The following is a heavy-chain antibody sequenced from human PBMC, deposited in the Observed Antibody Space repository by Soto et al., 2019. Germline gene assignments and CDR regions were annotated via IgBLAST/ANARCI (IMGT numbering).Heavy chain of an antibody. CDR3: TKANRYCSGANCFTFDY. Sequence: GGSLRLSCAAAGVIFRSFWMSWIRQAPGKGLEWVANIKQDGTEKNYLDSVKGRFTISRDNAKNSLYLQMNSLRAEDTAVYYCTKANRYCSGANCFTFDYWGLGTLVTVSS. D-gene: IGHD2-15*01. CDR1: GVIFRSFW. V-gene: IGHV3-7*05. J-gene: IGHJ4*02. CDR2: IKQDGTEK.